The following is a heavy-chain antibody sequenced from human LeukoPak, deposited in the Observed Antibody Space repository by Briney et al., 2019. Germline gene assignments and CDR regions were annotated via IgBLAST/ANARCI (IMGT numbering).Heavy chain of an antibody. CDR3: ASMGFYNYYGSGSYVIDY. CDR2: ISSSSSYI. Sequence: PGGSLRLSCAASGFTFSSYSTNWVRQAPGKGLEWVSSISSSSSYIYYADSVKGRFTISRDNAKNSLYLQMNSLRAEDTAVYYCASMGFYNYYGSGSYVIDYWGQGTLVTVSS. CDR1: GFTFSSYS. J-gene: IGHJ4*02. D-gene: IGHD3-10*01. V-gene: IGHV3-21*01.